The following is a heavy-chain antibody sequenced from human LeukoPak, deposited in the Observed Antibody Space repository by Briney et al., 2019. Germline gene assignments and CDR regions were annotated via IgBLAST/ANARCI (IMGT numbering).Heavy chain of an antibody. CDR1: GITFTTHA. J-gene: IGHJ4*02. CDR2: ISSRGGSA. V-gene: IGHV3-23*01. D-gene: IGHD4-11*01. Sequence: GGSLRLSCAASGITFTTHAMNWVRQAPGKGLEWVSVISSRGGSAYYADSVKGRFTISRDNSKNTLYLQMDRLRAEDTAIYFCAKTSRRSSNYDSPYDYWGQGTLVTVSS. CDR3: AKTSRRSSNYDSPYDY.